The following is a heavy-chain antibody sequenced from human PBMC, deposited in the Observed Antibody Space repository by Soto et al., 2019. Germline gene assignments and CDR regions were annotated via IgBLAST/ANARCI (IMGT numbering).Heavy chain of an antibody. CDR1: GYIFTNND. V-gene: IGHV1-8*01. CDR2: MNPGSGDT. D-gene: IGHD5-18*01. CDR3: ARMASFGSLNWFDP. J-gene: IGHJ5*02. Sequence: AAVKVSCKASGYIFTNNDVSWVRQATGQGLEWMGWMNPGSGDTGYAQKFQGRVTMTRNISIATAYMELSSLRADDTAIYYCARMASFGSLNWFDPWGQGTLVTVSS.